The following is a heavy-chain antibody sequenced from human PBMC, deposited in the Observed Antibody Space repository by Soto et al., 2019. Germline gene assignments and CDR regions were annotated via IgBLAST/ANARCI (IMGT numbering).Heavy chain of an antibody. CDR2: INPSGGST. Sequence: ASVKVSCKASGYTYTRYDMHWVLQAPVPVLEWMGIINPSGGSTSYAQKFQGRVTMTRDTSTSTVDRELSSLRSEDTAVYYGARGGQWERTAWDYYYGMDVWGQGTTVTVSS. CDR3: ARGGQWERTAWDYYYGMDV. V-gene: IGHV1-46*01. D-gene: IGHD1-26*01. J-gene: IGHJ6*02. CDR1: GYTYTRYD.